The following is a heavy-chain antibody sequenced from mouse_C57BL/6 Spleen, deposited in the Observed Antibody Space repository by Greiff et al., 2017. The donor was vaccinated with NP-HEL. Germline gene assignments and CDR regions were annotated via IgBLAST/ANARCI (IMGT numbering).Heavy chain of an antibody. V-gene: IGHV5-6*02. CDR1: GFTFSSYG. CDR3: ARRYDYDYAMDY. CDR2: ISSGGSYT. J-gene: IGHJ4*01. Sequence: EVKVVESGGDLVKPGGSLKLSCAASGFTFSSYGMSWVRQTPDKRLEWVATISSGGSYTYYPDSVKGRFTISRDNAKNTLYLQMSSLKSEDTAMYYCARRYDYDYAMDYWGQGTSVTVSS. D-gene: IGHD2-4*01.